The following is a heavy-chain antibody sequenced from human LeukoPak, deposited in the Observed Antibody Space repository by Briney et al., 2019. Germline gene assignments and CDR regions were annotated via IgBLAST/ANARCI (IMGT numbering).Heavy chain of an antibody. CDR2: IYTSGST. CDR1: GGSISSGSYY. CDR3: ARVSFGELLWGDADAFDI. Sequence: SETLSLTCTVSGGSISSGSYYWSWIRQPAGKGLEWIGRIYTSGSTNYNPSLKSRVTISVDTSKNQFSLKLSSVTAADTAVYYCARVSFGELLWGDADAFDIWGQGTMVTVSS. J-gene: IGHJ3*02. V-gene: IGHV4-61*02. D-gene: IGHD3-10*01.